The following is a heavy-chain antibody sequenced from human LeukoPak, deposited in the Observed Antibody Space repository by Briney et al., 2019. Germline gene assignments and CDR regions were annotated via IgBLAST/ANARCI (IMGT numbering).Heavy chain of an antibody. CDR3: ASRGEYTSEFFQH. CDR1: GFSVSDKY. J-gene: IGHJ1*01. V-gene: IGHV3-53*01. CDR2: IYTGGDT. D-gene: IGHD3-16*01. Sequence: GGSLRLSCATSGFSVSDKYMSWVRQAPGKGLEWVSVIYTGGDTYYADSVKSRLTISRDNSKDTVYLQMNSLRAEDTAVYYCASRGEYTSEFFQHWGQGTLVTVSS.